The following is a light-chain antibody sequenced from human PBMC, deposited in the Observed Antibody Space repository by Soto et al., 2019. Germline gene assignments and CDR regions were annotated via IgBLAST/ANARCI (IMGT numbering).Light chain of an antibody. CDR3: QQLKRYPLS. J-gene: IGKJ4*01. V-gene: IGKV1-9*01. CDR1: QDISSY. CDR2: AAS. Sequence: IQLTQSPSSLSASIGLRVTITCRASQDISSYLAWYRQKAGKAPELLIEAASTLQSGVPSRFSGSGSGTDFALTISSLQPEDFATYYCQQLKRYPLSFGGGTKVDIK.